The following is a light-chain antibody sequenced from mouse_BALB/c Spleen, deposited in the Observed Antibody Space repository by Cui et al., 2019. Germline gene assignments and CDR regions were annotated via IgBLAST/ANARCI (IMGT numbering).Light chain of an antibody. CDR2: AAT. V-gene: IGKV12-46*01. J-gene: IGKJ4*01. CDR3: QHFWGTPFT. CDR1: ENIYSN. Sequence: DIQMTQSPASLSVSVGETVTITCRASENIYSNLAWYQQKQGKSPQLLVYAATNLADGVPSRFSGSGLGTQYSLKINSLQSEDFGSYYCQHFWGTPFTFGSGTKLEIK.